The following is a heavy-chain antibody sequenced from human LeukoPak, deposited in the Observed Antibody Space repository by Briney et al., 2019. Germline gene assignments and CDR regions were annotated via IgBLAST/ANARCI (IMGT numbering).Heavy chain of an antibody. Sequence: PSETLSLTCTVSGGSISSDYWSWIRQPPGKGLEWIGHIYYSGSTNYNPSLKSRVTISVDTSKNQFSLKLNSVTAADTAVYYCARQTGDSRYWGQGTLVAVSS. D-gene: IGHD3-16*01. V-gene: IGHV4-59*08. CDR1: GGSISSDY. CDR3: ARQTGDSRY. J-gene: IGHJ1*01. CDR2: IYYSGST.